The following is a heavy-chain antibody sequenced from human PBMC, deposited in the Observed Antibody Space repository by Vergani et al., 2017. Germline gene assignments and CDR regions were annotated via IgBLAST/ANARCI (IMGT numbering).Heavy chain of an antibody. J-gene: IGHJ6*02. V-gene: IGHV4-39*01. CDR2: IYYSGST. CDR3: ATLAYYDFWSGGYYYYGMDV. Sequence: QLQLQESGPGLVKPSETLSLTCTVSGGSISSSSYYWGWIRQPPGKGLEWIGSIYYSGSTYYNPSLKSRVTISVDTSKNQFSLKLSSVTAADTAGYYCATLAYYDFWSGGYYYYGMDVWGQGTTVTVSS. CDR1: GGSISSSSYY. D-gene: IGHD3-3*01.